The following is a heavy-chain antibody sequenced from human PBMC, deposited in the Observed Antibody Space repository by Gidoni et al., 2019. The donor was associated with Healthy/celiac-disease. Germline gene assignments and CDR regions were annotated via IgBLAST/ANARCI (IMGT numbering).Heavy chain of an antibody. J-gene: IGHJ6*03. V-gene: IGHV3-23*01. CDR2: ISGSGGST. CDR1: GFTFSSYA. D-gene: IGHD3-22*01. CDR3: AKYAGYYYDSSGYSYYMDV. Sequence: VQLLESGGGLVQPGGCLRLSCAASGFTFSSYAMSWVRQAPGKGLEWVSAISGSGGSTYYADSVKGRFTISRDNSKNTLYLQMNSLRAEDTAVYYCAKYAGYYYDSSGYSYYMDVWGKGTTVTVSS.